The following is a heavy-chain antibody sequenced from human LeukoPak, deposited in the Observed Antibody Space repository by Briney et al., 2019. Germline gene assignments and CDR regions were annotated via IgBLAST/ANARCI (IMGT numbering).Heavy chain of an antibody. CDR1: GSTFSSYA. D-gene: IGHD1-7*01. CDR3: AKDALTGTTRASAYFDY. V-gene: IGHV3-23*01. J-gene: IGHJ4*02. Sequence: GGSLRLSCAASGSTFSSYAMSWVRQAPGKGLEWVSAISGSGGSTYYADSVKGRFTISRDNSKNTLYLQMNSLRAEDTAVYYCAKDALTGTTRASAYFDYWGQGTLVTVSS. CDR2: ISGSGGST.